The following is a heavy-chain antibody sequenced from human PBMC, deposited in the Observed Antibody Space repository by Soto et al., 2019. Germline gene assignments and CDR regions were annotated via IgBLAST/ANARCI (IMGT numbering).Heavy chain of an antibody. J-gene: IGHJ4*02. Sequence: QVQLVASGGGVVQPGRSLRLSCAASGFTFSNYCMNWVRQAPGKGLEWVAVISSDGNNKYYADSVKGRFTISRDNSKSTLFLQMNSLSGEDTSVYYCAKSRKGTAEFFDYWGQGTQVTVSS. V-gene: IGHV3-30*18. CDR1: GFTFSNYC. CDR2: ISSDGNNK. CDR3: AKSRKGTAEFFDY. D-gene: IGHD7-27*01.